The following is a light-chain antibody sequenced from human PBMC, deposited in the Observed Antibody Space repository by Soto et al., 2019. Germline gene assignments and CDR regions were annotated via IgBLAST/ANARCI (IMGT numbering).Light chain of an antibody. CDR1: QSIYSRY. V-gene: IGKV3-20*01. CDR3: QHFDDSLTWT. Sequence: EYVLTQSPGTLSLSPGERATLSCRASQSIYSRYLTWYQQKPGQAPRLLIYGASSRATGIPDRLSGSGSGTDFTLTISRLEPEDFAVYYCQHFDDSLTWTFGQGTKVEI. CDR2: GAS. J-gene: IGKJ1*01.